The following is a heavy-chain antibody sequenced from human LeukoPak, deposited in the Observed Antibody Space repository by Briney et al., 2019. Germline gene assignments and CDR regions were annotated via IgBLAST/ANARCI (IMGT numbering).Heavy chain of an antibody. D-gene: IGHD3-10*02. CDR3: ARMLGGGYTGLFDC. V-gene: IGHV3-53*01. CDR1: GFTVSSNS. Sequence: GGSLRLSCTVSGFTVSSNSMSWVRQAPGKGLEWVSVIYSGGTTSYADSVKGRFTFSRDMSKNTLYLQMNNLRAEDTAVYYCARMLGGGYTGLFDCWGQGTLVTVSS. CDR2: IYSGGTT. J-gene: IGHJ4*02.